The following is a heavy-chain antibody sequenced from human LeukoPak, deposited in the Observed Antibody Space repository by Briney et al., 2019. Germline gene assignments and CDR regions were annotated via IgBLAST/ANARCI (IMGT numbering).Heavy chain of an antibody. CDR2: IYPGDSDT. D-gene: IGHD3-22*01. CDR1: GYSFISYW. J-gene: IGHJ4*02. V-gene: IGHV5-51*01. Sequence: GESLKISCKGSGYSFISYWIGWVRQMPGKGLEWMGIIYPGDSDTRYSPSFQGQVTISADKSISTAYLQWSSLKASDTAMYYCARRKYYYDSSGYGYYFDYWGQGTLVTVSS. CDR3: ARRKYYYDSSGYGYYFDY.